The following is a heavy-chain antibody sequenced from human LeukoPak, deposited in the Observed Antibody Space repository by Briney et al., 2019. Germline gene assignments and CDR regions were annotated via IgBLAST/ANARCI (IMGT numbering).Heavy chain of an antibody. CDR3: AKRLGYNFDY. Sequence: PGGSLRLSCAASGFTFSSYAMSWVRQAPGKGLEWVSATSGSGTTTSYADSVKGRFTISRDNSKNTLYLQVNSLRAEDTAIYYCAKRLGYNFDYWGQGTLVTVSS. V-gene: IGHV3-23*01. J-gene: IGHJ4*02. CDR2: TSGSGTTT. CDR1: GFTFSSYA. D-gene: IGHD5-18*01.